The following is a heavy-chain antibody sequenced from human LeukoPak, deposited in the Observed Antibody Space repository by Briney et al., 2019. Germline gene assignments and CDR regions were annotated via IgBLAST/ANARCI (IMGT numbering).Heavy chain of an antibody. CDR3: TRAGGYDFWIDY. J-gene: IGHJ4*02. V-gene: IGHV3-30*04. CDR2: ISYDGSNK. D-gene: IGHD3-3*01. CDR1: GFTFSSYA. Sequence: AGGSLRLSCAASGFTFSSYAMHWVRQAPGKGLEWVAVISYDGSNKYYADSVKGRFTISRDNSKNTLYLQMNSLKTEDTAVYYCTRAGGYDFWIDYWGQGTLVTVSS.